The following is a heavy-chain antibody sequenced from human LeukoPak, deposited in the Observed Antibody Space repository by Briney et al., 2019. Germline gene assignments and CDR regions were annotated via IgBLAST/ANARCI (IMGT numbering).Heavy chain of an antibody. D-gene: IGHD4-11*01. J-gene: IGHJ5*02. V-gene: IGHV3-48*04. CDR3: AKDGSNWS. Sequence: GGSLRPSCAASGFSFSSYSMNWVRQAPGKGLECVSYISSSSSTIYHADSVKGRFTISRDNAKNSLYLQMNSLRAEDTAVYYCAKDGSNWSWGQGTLVTVSS. CDR1: GFSFSSYS. CDR2: ISSSSSTI.